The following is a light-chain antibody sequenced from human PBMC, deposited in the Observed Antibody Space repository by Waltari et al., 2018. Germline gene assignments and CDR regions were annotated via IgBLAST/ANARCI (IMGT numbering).Light chain of an antibody. CDR2: ASS. J-gene: IGKJ1*01. V-gene: IGKV3-20*01. CDR1: QSLANNY. Sequence: EIVLTQSPGTLSLSPGERATLSCRASQSLANNYLAWYQRKPGQAPRLLIDASSNRASGIPDRFSGSGSGTDFTLTISRLEPEDFAIYYCQQYGTSPPWTFGQGTKVEIK. CDR3: QQYGTSPPWT.